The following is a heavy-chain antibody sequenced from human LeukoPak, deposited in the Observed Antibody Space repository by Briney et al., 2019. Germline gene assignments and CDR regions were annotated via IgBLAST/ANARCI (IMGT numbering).Heavy chain of an antibody. Sequence: SETLSLTCTVSGGSISSYYWSWIRQPPGMGLEWIGYIYYSGSTNYNPSLKSRVTISVDTSKNQISLKLSSVTAADTAVYYCARRVAIAPGGYDPYGWFDPWGQGTLVTVSS. J-gene: IGHJ5*02. D-gene: IGHD5-12*01. CDR2: IYYSGST. CDR3: ARRVAIAPGGYDPYGWFDP. CDR1: GGSISSYY. V-gene: IGHV4-59*08.